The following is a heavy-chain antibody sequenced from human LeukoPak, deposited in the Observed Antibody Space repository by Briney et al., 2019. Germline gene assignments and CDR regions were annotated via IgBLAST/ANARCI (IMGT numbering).Heavy chain of an antibody. Sequence: SETLSLTCTVSGGSISSCGYYWSWIRQHPGKGLEWIGYIYYSGSTYYNPSLKSRVTISVDTSKNQFSLKLSSVTAADTAVYYCARDGGDGYNLGPFDYWGQGTLVTVSS. J-gene: IGHJ4*02. V-gene: IGHV4-31*03. D-gene: IGHD5-24*01. CDR2: IYYSGST. CDR1: GGSISSCGYY. CDR3: ARDGGDGYNLGPFDY.